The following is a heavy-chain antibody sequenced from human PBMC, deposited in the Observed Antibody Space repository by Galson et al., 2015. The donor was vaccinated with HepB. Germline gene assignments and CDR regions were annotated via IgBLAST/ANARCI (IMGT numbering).Heavy chain of an antibody. CDR3: ARDGTFYYYGSGSYSYYYYGMDV. D-gene: IGHD3-10*01. V-gene: IGHV1-46*04. Sequence: SAKVSCKASGYTFTSYSLHCLRQAPAPAPESMGILNPSARTTSSAPHLPGRVTMTRDTSTSTVYMELSSLRSEDTAVYYCARDGTFYYYGSGSYSYYYYGMDVWGQGTTVTGSS. CDR2: LNPSARTT. CDR1: GYTFTSYS. J-gene: IGHJ6*02.